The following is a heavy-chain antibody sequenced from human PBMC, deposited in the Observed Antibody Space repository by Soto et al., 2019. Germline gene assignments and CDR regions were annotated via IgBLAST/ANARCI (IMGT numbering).Heavy chain of an antibody. CDR1: GYTFTSYG. D-gene: IGHD2-2*01. J-gene: IGHJ4*02. Sequence: QVQLVQSGAEVKKPGASVKVSCKASGYTFTSYGISWVRQAPGQGLEWMGWISAYNGNTNYAQKLQGRVTMTTDTSTSTAYMELRSLRSDDTAVYYCARVEDIVVAPAAIDHHFDYWGQGTLGTVSS. CDR2: ISAYNGNT. CDR3: ARVEDIVVAPAAIDHHFDY. V-gene: IGHV1-18*01.